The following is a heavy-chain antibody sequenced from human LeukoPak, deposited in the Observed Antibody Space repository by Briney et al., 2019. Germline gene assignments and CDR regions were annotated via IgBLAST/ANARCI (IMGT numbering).Heavy chain of an antibody. Sequence: GGSLRLSCAASGFTVSSNYMSWVRQAPGKGLEWVSVIYSGGSTYYADSVKGRFTISRDNSKNTLYLQMNSLRAEDTAVYYCAKDRKAAISYYSYYGMDVWGQGTTVTVSS. CDR3: AKDRKAAISYYSYYGMDV. D-gene: IGHD2-2*01. CDR2: IYSGGST. J-gene: IGHJ6*02. V-gene: IGHV3-53*01. CDR1: GFTVSSNY.